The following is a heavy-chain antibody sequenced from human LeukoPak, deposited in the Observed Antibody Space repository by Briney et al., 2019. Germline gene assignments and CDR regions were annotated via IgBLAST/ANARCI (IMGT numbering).Heavy chain of an antibody. CDR1: GFTFSSYW. V-gene: IGHV3-23*01. Sequence: GGSLRLSCAASGFTFSSYWMHWVRQAPGKGLEWVTAIGGSGVYTWYADSVKGRFTISRDHSKNTLFLQMNSLRVEDTAIYYCAKGSRDSRPYYFDYWGQGTLLTVSS. J-gene: IGHJ4*02. D-gene: IGHD5-24*01. CDR3: AKGSRDSRPYYFDY. CDR2: IGGSGVYT.